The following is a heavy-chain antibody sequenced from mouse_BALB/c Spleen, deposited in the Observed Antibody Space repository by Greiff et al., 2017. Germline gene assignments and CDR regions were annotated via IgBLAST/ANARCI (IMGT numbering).Heavy chain of an antibody. J-gene: IGHJ1*01. CDR1: GDSITSGY. CDR3: ARWDGYYVYWYFDV. V-gene: IGHV3-8*02. CDR2: ISYSGST. D-gene: IGHD2-3*01. Sequence: EVKLQESGPSLVKPSQTLSLTCSVTGDSITSGYWNWIRKFPGNKLEYMGYISYSGSTYYNPSLKSRISITRDTSKNQYYLQLNSVTTEDTATYYCARWDGYYVYWYFDVWGAGTTVTVSS.